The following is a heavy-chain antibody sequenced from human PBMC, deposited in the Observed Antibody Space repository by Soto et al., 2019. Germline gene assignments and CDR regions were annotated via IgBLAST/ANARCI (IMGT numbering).Heavy chain of an antibody. V-gene: IGHV1-3*01. Sequence: ASVKVSCKASGYTLTSYGIHWVRQAPGQRLEWMGWINAANGDTKYSPKFQGRVTISRESSTSTAYRELSSRRSEDTAVYYCVRRHVSATGIDWFDPWGQRTLVTVSS. J-gene: IGHJ5*02. CDR2: INAANGDT. CDR3: VRRHVSATGIDWFDP. CDR1: GYTLTSYG. D-gene: IGHD6-13*01.